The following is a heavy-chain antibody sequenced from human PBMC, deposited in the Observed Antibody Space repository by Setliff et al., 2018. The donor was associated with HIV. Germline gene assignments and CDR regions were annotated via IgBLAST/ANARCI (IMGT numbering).Heavy chain of an antibody. CDR1: ESTFYA. Sequence: PGGSLRLSCEASESTFYAMHWVRQAPGKGLEWLAVISYDGTSKYYADSVKGRFTISRDNSKSTQYLQMNSLRTEDTAVYYCARVRTNTISTIGGGLDYWGQGTLVTVSS. V-gene: IGHV3-30*04. D-gene: IGHD1-1*01. J-gene: IGHJ4*02. CDR3: ARVRTNTISTIGGGLDY. CDR2: ISYDGTSK.